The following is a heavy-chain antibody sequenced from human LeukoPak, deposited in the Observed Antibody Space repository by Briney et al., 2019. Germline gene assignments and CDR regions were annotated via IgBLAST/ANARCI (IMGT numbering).Heavy chain of an antibody. J-gene: IGHJ5*02. CDR2: INPNSGGT. D-gene: IGHD6-13*01. CDR1: GYTFTGYY. CDR3: ARGGYSSSWRNWFDP. Sequence: ASVKVPCKASGYTFTGYYMHWVRQAPGQGLEWMGWINPNSGGTNYAQEFQGRVTMTRDTSISTAYMELSRLRSDDTAVYYCARGGYSSSWRNWFDPWGQGTLVTVSS. V-gene: IGHV1-2*02.